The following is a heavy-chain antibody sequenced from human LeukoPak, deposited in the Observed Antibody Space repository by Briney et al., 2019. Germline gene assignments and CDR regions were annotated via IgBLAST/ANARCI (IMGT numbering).Heavy chain of an antibody. V-gene: IGHV1-2*02. Sequence: ASVTVSCKTSGYTFTAYNMHWVRQAPGQGLEWMGWINPNSGDTTYAQKFQDRVTMTRETSISTAYMELSGLRSDDTAVYYCAPATMTFDYWGQGTLVTVSS. CDR1: GYTFTAYN. CDR3: APATMTFDY. D-gene: IGHD2-21*02. CDR2: INPNSGDT. J-gene: IGHJ4*02.